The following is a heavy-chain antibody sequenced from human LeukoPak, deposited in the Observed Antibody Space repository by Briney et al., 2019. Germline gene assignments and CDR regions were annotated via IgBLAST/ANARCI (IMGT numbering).Heavy chain of an antibody. CDR1: GDTFTGHY. CDR3: ARDPGYSYAVDY. D-gene: IGHD5-18*01. CDR2: INPNTGVT. Sequence: ASVKVSCKASGDTFTGHYLHWVRQAPGQGLEWMGRINPNTGVTEYVQKFQGRVTMTRDTSISTAYVELNRLRSDDTAIYYCARDPGYSYAVDYWGQGALVTVSS. V-gene: IGHV1-2*06. J-gene: IGHJ4*02.